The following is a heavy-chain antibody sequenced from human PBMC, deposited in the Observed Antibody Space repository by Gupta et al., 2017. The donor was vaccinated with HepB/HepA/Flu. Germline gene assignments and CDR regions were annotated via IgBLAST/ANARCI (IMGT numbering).Heavy chain of an antibody. CDR2: ISYDGSNK. CDR1: GFTFSSYG. V-gene: IGHV3-30*18. Sequence: QVQLVESGGGVVQPGRSLRLSCAASGFTFSSYGMHWVRQAPGKGLEWVAVISYDGSNKYYADSVKGRFTISRDNSKNTLYLQMNSLRAEDTAVYYCAKDLLAYCGGDCSPGDYWGQGTLVTVSS. D-gene: IGHD2-21*02. J-gene: IGHJ4*02. CDR3: AKDLLAYCGGDCSPGDY.